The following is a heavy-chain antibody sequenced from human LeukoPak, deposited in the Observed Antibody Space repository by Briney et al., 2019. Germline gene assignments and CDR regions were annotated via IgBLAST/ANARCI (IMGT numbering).Heavy chain of an antibody. Sequence: GGSLRLSCAASGFTFDDYAMHWVRQAPGKGLEWVSLISWDGGSTYYADSVKGRFTISRDNAKNSLYLHMNSLRTEDTALYYCAKGRGVAFDYWGQGTLVTVSS. CDR3: AKGRGVAFDY. D-gene: IGHD3-10*01. J-gene: IGHJ4*02. CDR1: GFTFDDYA. V-gene: IGHV3-43D*03. CDR2: ISWDGGST.